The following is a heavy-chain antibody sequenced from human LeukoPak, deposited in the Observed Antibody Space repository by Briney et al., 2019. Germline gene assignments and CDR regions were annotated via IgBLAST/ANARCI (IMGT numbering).Heavy chain of an antibody. D-gene: IGHD3-10*01. CDR1: GGSISSYY. CDR3: ARDFLWFGGFDP. Sequence: SETLTLTCTVSGGSISSYYWSWIRQPPGKGLEWIGYIYYSGSTNYNPSLKSRVTISVDTSKNQFSLKLSSVTAADTAVYYCARDFLWFGGFDPWGQGTLVTVSS. J-gene: IGHJ5*02. CDR2: IYYSGST. V-gene: IGHV4-59*12.